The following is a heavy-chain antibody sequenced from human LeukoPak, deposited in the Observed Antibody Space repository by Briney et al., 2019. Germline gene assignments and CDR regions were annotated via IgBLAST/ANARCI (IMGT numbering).Heavy chain of an antibody. Sequence: SVKVSCKASGGTLSSYAISWVRQAPGQGLEWMGGTIPTFGTANYAQKFQGRVTITADESTSTAYMELSSLRSEDTAVYYCARYSGYQYGWYFDYWGQGTLVTVSS. D-gene: IGHD5-12*01. J-gene: IGHJ4*02. CDR2: TIPTFGTA. V-gene: IGHV1-69*13. CDR3: ARYSGYQYGWYFDY. CDR1: GGTLSSYA.